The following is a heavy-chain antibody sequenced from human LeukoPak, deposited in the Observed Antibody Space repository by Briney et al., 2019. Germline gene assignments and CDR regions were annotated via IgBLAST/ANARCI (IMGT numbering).Heavy chain of an antibody. CDR1: GGSISSSSYY. J-gene: IGHJ3*02. V-gene: IGHV4-39*01. D-gene: IGHD4-17*01. Sequence: SSETLSLTCTVSGGSISSSSYYWGWIRQPPVMGLEWIGSIYYSVSTYYNPSLKSRVTISVDTSKKQFSLKLSSVTAADTAVYYCARHGTLWAGDYGFSSGANDAFDIWGQGTMVTASS. CDR3: ARHGTLWAGDYGFSSGANDAFDI. CDR2: IYYSVST.